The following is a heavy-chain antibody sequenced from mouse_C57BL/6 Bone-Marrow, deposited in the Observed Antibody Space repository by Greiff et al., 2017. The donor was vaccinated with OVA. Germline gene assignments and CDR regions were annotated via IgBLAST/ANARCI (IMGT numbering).Heavy chain of an antibody. V-gene: IGHV8-8*01. CDR2: IWWDDDK. Sequence: QVQLKESGPGILQPSQTLSLTCSFSGFSLSTFGMGVGWIRQPSGKGLEWLAHIWWDDDKYYNPALKSRLTISKDTSKNQVFLKIANVDTADTATYYCARMGTDYGSSYEYFDVWGTGTTVTVSS. D-gene: IGHD1-1*01. CDR1: GFSLSTFGMG. CDR3: ARMGTDYGSSYEYFDV. J-gene: IGHJ1*03.